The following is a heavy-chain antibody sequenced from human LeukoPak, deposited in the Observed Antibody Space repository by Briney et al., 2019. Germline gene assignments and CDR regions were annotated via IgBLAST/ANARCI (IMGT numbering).Heavy chain of an antibody. D-gene: IGHD2-2*01. Sequence: GGSLRLSCAASGFTVSSNYMSWVRQAPGKGLEWVSVIYSGGSTYYADSVKGRFTISRDNSKNSLYLQMNSLRAEDTAVYYCASRDCSSTSCYPYYFDYWGQGTLVTVSS. CDR2: IYSGGST. V-gene: IGHV3-66*01. J-gene: IGHJ4*02. CDR3: ASRDCSSTSCYPYYFDY. CDR1: GFTVSSNY.